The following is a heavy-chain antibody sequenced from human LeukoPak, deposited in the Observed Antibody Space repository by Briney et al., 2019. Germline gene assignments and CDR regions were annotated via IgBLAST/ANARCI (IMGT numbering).Heavy chain of an antibody. CDR1: GYTFTGYY. J-gene: IGHJ4*02. Sequence: ASVKVSCKASGYTFTGYYMHWVRQAPGQGLEWMGWINPNSGGTNYAQKFQGRVTMTRDTSISTAYMELSRLRSDDTAVYYCARAVLRYFDWLLPLDYWGQGTLVTVSS. CDR3: ARAVLRYFDWLLPLDY. CDR2: INPNSGGT. D-gene: IGHD3-9*01. V-gene: IGHV1-2*02.